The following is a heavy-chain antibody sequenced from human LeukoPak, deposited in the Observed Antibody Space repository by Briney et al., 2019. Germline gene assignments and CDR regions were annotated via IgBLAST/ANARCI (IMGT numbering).Heavy chain of an antibody. D-gene: IGHD1-26*01. J-gene: IGHJ4*02. Sequence: SETLSLTCAVSGYSISSGYYWGWIRQPPGKGLEWIGSIYHSGSTYYNPSLKSRVTISVDTSKNQFSLKLSSVTAADTAVYYCARDPAGRWGLPFDYWGQGTLVTVSS. CDR2: IYHSGST. V-gene: IGHV4-38-2*02. CDR3: ARDPAGRWGLPFDY. CDR1: GYSISSGYY.